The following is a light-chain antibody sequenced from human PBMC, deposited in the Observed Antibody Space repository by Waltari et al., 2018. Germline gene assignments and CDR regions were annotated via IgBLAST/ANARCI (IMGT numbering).Light chain of an antibody. CDR3: CSYAGSYTLGV. CDR2: DVS. CDR1: SSDGGGYNY. J-gene: IGLJ1*01. V-gene: IGLV2-11*01. Sequence: QSALTQPRSVSGSPGQSVTISCTGTSSDGGGYNYVSWYQQHPGKAPKLMIYDVSKRPSGVPDRFSGSKSGNTASLTISGLQAEDEADYYCCSYAGSYTLGVFGTGTKVTVL.